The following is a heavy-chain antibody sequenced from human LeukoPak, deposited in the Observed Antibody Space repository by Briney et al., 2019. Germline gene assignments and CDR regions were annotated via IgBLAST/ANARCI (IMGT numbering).Heavy chain of an antibody. CDR1: GFTFSSYA. V-gene: IGHV3-23*01. CDR3: AKDIVVVPAAMPRDYGMDV. J-gene: IGHJ6*02. CDR2: ISGSGGST. D-gene: IGHD2-2*01. Sequence: PGGSLRLYCAASGFTFSSYAMSWVRQAPGKGLEWVSAISGSGGSTYYADSVKGRFTISRDNSKNTLYLQMNSLRAEDTAVYYCAKDIVVVPAAMPRDYGMDVWGQGTTVTVSS.